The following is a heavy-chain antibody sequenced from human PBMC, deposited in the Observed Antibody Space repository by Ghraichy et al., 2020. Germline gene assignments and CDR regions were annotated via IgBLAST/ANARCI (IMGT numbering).Heavy chain of an antibody. V-gene: IGHV3-7*01. CDR3: AREERLPSFSSTEYFQH. D-gene: IGHD6-25*01. CDR1: VFTFSSYW. Sequence: GGSLRLSCAASVFTFSSYWMSWVRQAPGKGLEWVANIKQDGSEKYYVDSVKGRFTISRDNAKNSLYLQMNSLRAEDTAVYYCAREERLPSFSSTEYFQHWGNGSLATVSP. J-gene: IGHJ1*01. CDR2: IKQDGSEK.